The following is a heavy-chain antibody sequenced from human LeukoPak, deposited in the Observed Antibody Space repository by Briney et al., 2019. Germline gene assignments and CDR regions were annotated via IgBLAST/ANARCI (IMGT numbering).Heavy chain of an antibody. D-gene: IGHD2-2*01. CDR2: IYYSGSP. V-gene: IGHV4-59*01. CDR3: ARADIVVPYGMDV. CDR1: GGSISSYY. Sequence: PSETLSLTCTVSGGSISSYYWSWIRQPPGKGLEWIGYIYYSGSPNYNPSLKSRATISVDTSKNQFSLKLSSVTAADTAVYYCARADIVVPYGMDVWGQGTTVTVSS. J-gene: IGHJ6*02.